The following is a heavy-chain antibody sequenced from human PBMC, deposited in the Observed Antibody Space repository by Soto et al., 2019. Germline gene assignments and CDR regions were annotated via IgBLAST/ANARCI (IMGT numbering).Heavy chain of an antibody. D-gene: IGHD6-13*01. V-gene: IGHV1-3*01. CDR2: INAGNGNT. CDR1: GYTFTGYY. J-gene: IGHJ6*02. Sequence: ASVKVSCKASGYTFTGYYMHWVREAPGQRLEWMGWINAGNGNTRYSQKFQGRVTTTRDTSASTAYMELSSLRSEDTAVYYCAREGSSSWYLEYGMDVRGQGTTVTVSS. CDR3: AREGSSSWYLEYGMDV.